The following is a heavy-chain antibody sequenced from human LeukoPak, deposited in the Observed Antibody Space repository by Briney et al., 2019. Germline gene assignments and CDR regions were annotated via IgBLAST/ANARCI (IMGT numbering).Heavy chain of an antibody. CDR1: GFTVSSNY. CDR3: ARDSHYDSSGYYHYYYYGMDV. D-gene: IGHD3-22*01. Sequence: GGPLRLSCAASGFTVSSNYMSWVRQAPGKGLEWVSVIYSGGSTYYADSVKGRFTISRDNSKNTLYLQMNSLRAEDTAVYYCARDSHYDSSGYYHYYYYGMDVWGQGTTVTVSS. J-gene: IGHJ6*02. CDR2: IYSGGST. V-gene: IGHV3-53*01.